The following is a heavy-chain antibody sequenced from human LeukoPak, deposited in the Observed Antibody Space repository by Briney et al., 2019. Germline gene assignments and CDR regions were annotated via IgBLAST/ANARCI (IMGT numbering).Heavy chain of an antibody. V-gene: IGHV4-34*01. CDR1: GGSFSGYY. D-gene: IGHD5-12*01. CDR2: INHSGST. CDR3: ARISGLKVDIVATMGNYYFDY. J-gene: IGHJ4*02. Sequence: SETLSLTCAVYGGSFSGYYWSWIRQPPGKGLEWIGEINHSGSTNYNPSLKSRVTISVDTSKNQFSLKLSSVTAADTAVYYCARISGLKVDIVATMGNYYFDYWGQGTLVTVSS.